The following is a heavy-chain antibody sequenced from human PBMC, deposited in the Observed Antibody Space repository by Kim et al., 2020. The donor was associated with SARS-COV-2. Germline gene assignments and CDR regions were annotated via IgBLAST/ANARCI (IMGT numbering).Heavy chain of an antibody. Sequence: GGSLRLSCVASGFTFTTYTMNWLRQAPGKGLECVSGISGGGGCTYYADSVKGRFTISRDSSKNTLYLQRNILEVKDTVVYNCAKELGVSRPTTGGDCFDSWGQGTLVTVSS. J-gene: IGHJ4*02. D-gene: IGHD2-21*01. CDR1: GFTFTTYT. V-gene: IGHV3-23*01. CDR3: AKELGVSRPTTGGDCFDS. CDR2: ISGGGGCT.